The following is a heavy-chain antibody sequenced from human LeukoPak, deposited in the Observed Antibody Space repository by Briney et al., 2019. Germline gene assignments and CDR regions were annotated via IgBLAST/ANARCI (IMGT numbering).Heavy chain of an antibody. CDR3: AKDNTIFGVVITTYMDV. J-gene: IGHJ6*03. CDR1: GFTFSSYW. V-gene: IGHV3-7*03. Sequence: GGSLRLSCAASGFTFSSYWMSWVRQAPGKGLEWVANIKQEGSEKYYVESVKGRFTISRDNSKNTLYLQMNSLRAEDTAVYYCAKDNTIFGVVITTYMDVWGKGTTVTVSS. CDR2: IKQEGSEK. D-gene: IGHD3-3*01.